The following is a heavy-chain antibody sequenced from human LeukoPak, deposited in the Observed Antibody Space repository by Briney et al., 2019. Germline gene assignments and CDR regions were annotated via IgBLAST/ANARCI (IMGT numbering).Heavy chain of an antibody. CDR1: GFTFSSYN. Sequence: GGSLRLSCAASGFTFSSYNMNWVRQAPGKGLEWVSGISGSGDSTYYVDSVKGRFTSSRDNSKNTLYLQMNTLRAEDTATYYCAKGGYYYGSGSPRTFDYWGQGTLVTVSS. CDR3: AKGGYYYGSGSPRTFDY. D-gene: IGHD3-10*01. V-gene: IGHV3-23*01. CDR2: ISGSGDST. J-gene: IGHJ4*02.